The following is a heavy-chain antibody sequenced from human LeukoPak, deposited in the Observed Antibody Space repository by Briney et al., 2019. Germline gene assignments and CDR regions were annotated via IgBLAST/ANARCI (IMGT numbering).Heavy chain of an antibody. CDR2: IYYSGST. CDR1: GGSISSGDYY. Sequence: SETLSLTCTVSGGSISSGDYYWSWIRQPPGKGLEWIGYIYYSGSTYYNPSLKSRVTISVDTSKNQFSLKLSSVTAADTGVYYCARGQQLISPYYFDYWGQGTLVTVSS. V-gene: IGHV4-30-4*01. CDR3: ARGQQLISPYYFDY. J-gene: IGHJ4*02. D-gene: IGHD6-13*01.